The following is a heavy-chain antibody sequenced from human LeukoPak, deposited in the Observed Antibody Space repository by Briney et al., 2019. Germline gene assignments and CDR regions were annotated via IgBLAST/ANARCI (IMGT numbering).Heavy chain of an antibody. V-gene: IGHV3-23*01. CDR3: AKDLGYSSGWFPEGYFDY. CDR1: GFTFSSYA. CDR2: TSGSGGST. D-gene: IGHD6-19*01. Sequence: GGSLRLSCAASGFTFSSYAMSWVRQAPGKGLEWVSATSGSGGSTYYADSVKGRFTISRDNSKNTLYLQMNSLRAEDTAVYYCAKDLGYSSGWFPEGYFDYWGQGTLVTVSS. J-gene: IGHJ4*02.